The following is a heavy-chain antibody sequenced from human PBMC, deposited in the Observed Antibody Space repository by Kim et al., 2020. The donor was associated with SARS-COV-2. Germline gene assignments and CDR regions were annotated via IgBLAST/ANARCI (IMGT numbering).Heavy chain of an antibody. CDR1: GFTFSSYG. CDR2: ISYDGSNK. Sequence: GGSLRLSCAASGFTFSSYGMHWVRQAPGKGLEWVAVISYDGSNKYYADSVKGRFTISRDNSKNTLYLQMNSLRAEDTAVYYCAKDRQYYYGSGSYFGYY. CDR3: AKDRQYYYGSGSYFGYY. J-gene: IGHJ6*01. V-gene: IGHV3-30*18. D-gene: IGHD3-10*01.